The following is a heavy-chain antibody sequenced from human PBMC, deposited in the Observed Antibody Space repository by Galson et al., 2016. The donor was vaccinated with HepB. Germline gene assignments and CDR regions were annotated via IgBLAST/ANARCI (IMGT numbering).Heavy chain of an antibody. D-gene: IGHD6-13*01. CDR1: GFSFSRFG. Sequence: SLRLSCAASGFSFSRFGMSWVRQAPGKGLEWVAGLIASGESTYYAESVKGRFTISRRNSKNTLYLQMNRLRVEDTSLYFCAKEGRFDSSWHPSYGMDLWGQGTTVTVFS. J-gene: IGHJ6*02. CDR3: AKEGRFDSSWHPSYGMDL. CDR2: LIASGEST. V-gene: IGHV3-23*01.